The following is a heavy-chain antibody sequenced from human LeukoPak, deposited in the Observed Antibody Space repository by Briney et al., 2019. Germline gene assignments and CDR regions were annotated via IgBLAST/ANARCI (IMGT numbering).Heavy chain of an antibody. CDR2: IWYDGSIQ. Sequence: PGGSLRLSCAASGFTFRSYGMHWVRQAPGKGLEWVAAIWYDGSIQYYADSLKGRFTISRDNSKNTLYLQMDSLRAEDTAVYYCARAGYCSGGSCYGSDYWGQGTLVSVSS. J-gene: IGHJ4*02. CDR1: GFTFRSYG. CDR3: ARAGYCSGGSCYGSDY. D-gene: IGHD2-15*01. V-gene: IGHV3-33*01.